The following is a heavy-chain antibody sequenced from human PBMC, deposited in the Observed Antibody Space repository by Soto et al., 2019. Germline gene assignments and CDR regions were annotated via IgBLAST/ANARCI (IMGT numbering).Heavy chain of an antibody. V-gene: IGHV1-18*01. CDR1: GYTFNSEY. Sequence: QVQLVQSGAEVKKPGASVKVSCKASGYTFNSEYISWVRQAPGQGLEWMGWISAYNGDTKYAQKFQDRVTVTTDTSTSAAYMELRSLTSDDTAVYYCAIERGDCSGGTCSYWFDPWGQGTLVTVSS. J-gene: IGHJ5*02. D-gene: IGHD2-15*01. CDR3: AIERGDCSGGTCSYWFDP. CDR2: ISAYNGDT.